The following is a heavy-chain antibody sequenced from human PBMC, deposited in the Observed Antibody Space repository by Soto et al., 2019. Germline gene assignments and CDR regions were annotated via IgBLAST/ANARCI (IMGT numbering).Heavy chain of an antibody. V-gene: IGHV4-59*11. D-gene: IGHD1-26*01. CDR2: IYYRGST. CDR1: GGSISSHY. Sequence: LSLTCTVSGGSISSHYWSCVRQAPGKGLEWIGQIYYRGSTTYNPSLRSRSTISVDTSNNQFSLKLNSVTTADTAVYYCARDGREASGMDVWGQGTKVTVSS. CDR3: ARDGREASGMDV. J-gene: IGHJ6*02.